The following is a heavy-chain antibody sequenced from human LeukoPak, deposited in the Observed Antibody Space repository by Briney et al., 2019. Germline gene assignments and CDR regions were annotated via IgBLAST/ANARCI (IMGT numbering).Heavy chain of an antibody. CDR2: FSGSGGST. V-gene: IGHV3-23*01. CDR3: AKGVSGWPYYLDY. D-gene: IGHD6-19*01. Sequence: GGSLRLSCAASGFIFSNSVMTGVRQAPEKGLEWVSAFSGSGGSTYYADSVKGRFTISRDNSKTTLYLQMNSLRAEDTAVYYCAKGVSGWPYYLDYWGQGTLVTVSS. CDR1: GFIFSNSV. J-gene: IGHJ4*02.